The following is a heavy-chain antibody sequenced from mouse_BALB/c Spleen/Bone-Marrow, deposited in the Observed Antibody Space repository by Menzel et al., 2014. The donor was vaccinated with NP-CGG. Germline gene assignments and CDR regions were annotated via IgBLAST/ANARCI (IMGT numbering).Heavy chain of an antibody. CDR1: GFTFRDYY. CDR2: ISDGGTYT. J-gene: IGHJ3*01. V-gene: IGHV5-4*02. CDR3: VRDGDYRYAWFSY. D-gene: IGHD2-14*01. Sequence: EVKLVESGGGLVKPGGSLKLSGAASGFTFRDYYMYWVRQTPEKRLEWVATISDGGTYTYYSDSVKGRFTISRDKAKNNLYLQMTNLMSEDTAMYRCVRDGDYRYAWFSYWGQGTLVTVSA.